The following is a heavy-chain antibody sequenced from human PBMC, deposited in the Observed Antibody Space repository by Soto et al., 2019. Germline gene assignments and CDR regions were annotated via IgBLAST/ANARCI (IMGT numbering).Heavy chain of an antibody. CDR3: ARHRKTITIFGVAGDAFDI. CDR1: GYSFTSYW. Sequence: GESLKISCKGSGYSFTSYWIGWVRQMPGKGLEWMGIIYPGDSDTRYSPSFQGQVTISADKSISTAYLQWSSLKASDTAMYYCARHRKTITIFGVAGDAFDIWGQGTMVTVSS. V-gene: IGHV5-51*01. D-gene: IGHD3-3*01. CDR2: IYPGDSDT. J-gene: IGHJ3*02.